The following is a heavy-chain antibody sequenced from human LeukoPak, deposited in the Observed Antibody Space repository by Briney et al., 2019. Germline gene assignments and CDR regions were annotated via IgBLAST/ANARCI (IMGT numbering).Heavy chain of an antibody. Sequence: SETLSLTCTVSGGSISSYYWSWIRQPPGKGLEWIGYIYYSGSTNYNPSLKSRVTISVDTSKNQFSLKLSSVTAADTAVYYCARAGGHSSSWFNFDYWGQGTLVTVSS. CDR2: IYYSGST. J-gene: IGHJ4*02. D-gene: IGHD6-13*01. CDR3: ARAGGHSSSWFNFDY. V-gene: IGHV4-59*01. CDR1: GGSISSYY.